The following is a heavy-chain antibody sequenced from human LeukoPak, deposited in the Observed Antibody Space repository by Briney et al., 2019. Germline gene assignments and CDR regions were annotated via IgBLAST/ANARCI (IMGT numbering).Heavy chain of an antibody. CDR1: GYTFTTYY. J-gene: IGHJ4*02. D-gene: IGHD3-3*01. Sequence: ASVKVSCKAAGYTFTTYYLHWVRQAPGQGLEWMGIINPRGGSTVYAQKFQGRVTMTRDTSTSTVSMELSSLRSEDTAVYYCARDPSGDLWSGPGYWGQGTLVTVSS. CDR3: ARDPSGDLWSGPGY. V-gene: IGHV1-46*01. CDR2: INPRGGST.